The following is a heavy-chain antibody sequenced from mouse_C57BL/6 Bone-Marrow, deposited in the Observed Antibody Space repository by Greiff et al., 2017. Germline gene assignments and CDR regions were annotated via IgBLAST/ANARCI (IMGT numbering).Heavy chain of an antibody. CDR1: GYTFTSYG. V-gene: IGHV1-81*01. D-gene: IGHD2-4*01. CDR3: ASLGAIYSDFVSYYAMDY. Sequence: LQESGAELVRPGASVKLSCKASGYTFTSYGISWVKQRPGQGLEWIGEIYPRSGNTYYNEKFKGKATLTADQSSSTAYMELLSLTSGDSAVYFWASLGAIYSDFVSYYAMDYWGQGTSVTVSS. CDR2: IYPRSGNT. J-gene: IGHJ4*01.